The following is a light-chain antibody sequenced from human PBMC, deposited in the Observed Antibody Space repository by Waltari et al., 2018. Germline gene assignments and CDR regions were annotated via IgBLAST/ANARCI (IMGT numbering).Light chain of an antibody. J-gene: IGKJ2*01. CDR3: QQYYRTPPT. CDR1: QTVLYSSNNKNF. V-gene: IGKV4-1*01. Sequence: IVITQSPYPLAVSLGEGATITCKSSQTVLYSSNNKNFLAWYQQKAGQPPKLLINWASTREFGVPDRFSGSGSGTDFTLTISRLQAEDVAVYYCQQYYRTPPTFGQGTKLEIK. CDR2: WAS.